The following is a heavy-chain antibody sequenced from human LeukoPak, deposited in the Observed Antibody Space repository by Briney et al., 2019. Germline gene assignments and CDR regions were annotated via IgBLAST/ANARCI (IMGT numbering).Heavy chain of an antibody. J-gene: IGHJ4*02. CDR2: IYSGGST. Sequence: GGSLRLSCAASGFTVSSNYMSWVRQAPGKGLEWVSVIYSGGSTYYADSVKGRFTISRDNSKNTLYLQMNSLRAEDTAVYYCARLFGGVTTFDYWGQGALVTVSS. CDR1: GFTVSSNY. D-gene: IGHD2-8*02. V-gene: IGHV3-53*01. CDR3: ARLFGGVTTFDY.